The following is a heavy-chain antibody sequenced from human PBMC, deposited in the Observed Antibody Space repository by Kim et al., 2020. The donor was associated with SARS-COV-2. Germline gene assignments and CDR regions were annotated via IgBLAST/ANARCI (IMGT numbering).Heavy chain of an antibody. CDR1: GFSLSTSGMC. CDR3: ARTLPLRGYSYGCYFDY. J-gene: IGHJ4*01. CDR2: IDWDDDK. V-gene: IGHV2-70*11. D-gene: IGHD5-18*01. Sequence: SGPTLVNPTQTLTLTCTFSGFSLSTSGMCVSWIRQPPGKALEWLARIDWDDDKYYSTSLKTRLTISKDTSKNQVVLTMTNMDPVDTATYYFARTLPLRGYSYGCYFDYWGHGTLFTVSS.